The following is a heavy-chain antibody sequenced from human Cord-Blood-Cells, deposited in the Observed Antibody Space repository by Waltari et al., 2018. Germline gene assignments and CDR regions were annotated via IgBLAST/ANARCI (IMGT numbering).Heavy chain of an antibody. CDR3: ASGGVTAGDDAFDI. V-gene: IGHV1-2*04. CDR1: GYTFNGYD. J-gene: IGHJ3*02. CDR2: INPNSVGT. Sequence: QVQLVQSGAEVKKPGASVKVSCKASGYTFNGYDMHWVRQAPGQGRAWMGWINPNSVGTNYAQKFQGWVTMTRDTSISTAYMELSRLRSDDTAVYYCASGGVTAGDDAFDIWGQGTMVTVSS. D-gene: IGHD3-16*01.